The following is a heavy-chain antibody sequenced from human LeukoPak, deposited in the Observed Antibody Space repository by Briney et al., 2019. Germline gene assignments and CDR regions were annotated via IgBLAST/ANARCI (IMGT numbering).Heavy chain of an antibody. Sequence: GASVKVSCKVPGYTLTELSMHWVRQAPGKGLEWMGGFDPEDGETIYAQKFQGRVTMTEDTSTDTAYMELSSLRSEDTAVYYCATWFAPYYALDYWGQGTLVTVSS. V-gene: IGHV1-24*01. CDR3: ATWFAPYYALDY. CDR2: FDPEDGET. CDR1: GYTLTELS. D-gene: IGHD2-2*01. J-gene: IGHJ4*02.